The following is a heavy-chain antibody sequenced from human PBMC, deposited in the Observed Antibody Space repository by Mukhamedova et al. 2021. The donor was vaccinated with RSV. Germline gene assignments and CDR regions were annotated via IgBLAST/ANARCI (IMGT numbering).Heavy chain of an antibody. Sequence: RDNSKNTLYLQMNSLRAEDTAVYYCARENVGLAYFDYWGQGTLVTVSS. D-gene: IGHD6-19*01. J-gene: IGHJ4*02. V-gene: IGHV3-30*01. CDR3: ARENVGLAYFDY.